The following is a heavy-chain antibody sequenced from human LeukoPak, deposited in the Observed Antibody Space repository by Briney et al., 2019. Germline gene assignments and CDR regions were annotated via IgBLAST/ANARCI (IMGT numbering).Heavy chain of an antibody. D-gene: IGHD3-16*01. CDR3: ARVDDYGDYFDY. J-gene: IGHJ4*02. CDR1: GFTFSSYA. Sequence: GGSLRLSCAASGFTFSSYAVSWVREAPGKGLEWVSRINSDGSSTSYADSVKGRFTISRDNAKNTLYLQMNSLRAGDTAVYYCARVDDYGDYFDYWGQGTLVTVSS. CDR2: INSDGSST. V-gene: IGHV3-74*01.